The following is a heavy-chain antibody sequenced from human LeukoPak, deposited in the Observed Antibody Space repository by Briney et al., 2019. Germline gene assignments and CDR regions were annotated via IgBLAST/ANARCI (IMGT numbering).Heavy chain of an antibody. D-gene: IGHD4-17*01. CDR2: ISAYNGNT. CDR3: ARVPNDYGDLNTKYYYYYMDV. J-gene: IGHJ6*03. CDR1: GYTFTSYG. Sequence: ASVKVSCKASGYTFTSYGISWVRQAPGQGLEWMGWISAYNGNTNYAQKLQGRVTMTTDTSTSTAYMELRSLRSDDTAVYYCARVPNDYGDLNTKYYYYYMDVWGKGTTVTVSS. V-gene: IGHV1-18*01.